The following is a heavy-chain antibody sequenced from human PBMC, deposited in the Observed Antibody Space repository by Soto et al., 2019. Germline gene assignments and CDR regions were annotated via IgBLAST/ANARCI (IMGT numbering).Heavy chain of an antibody. J-gene: IGHJ4*02. CDR3: ARGIFGSGTANDY. Sequence: EVQLVESGGGLVQPGGSLRLYCAASGFTFSGSWMHWVRQAPGKGLVWVSRINGDGSGTSYADFVKGRFTISRDDAKNTLFRQMNGLRAEDTAVYYCARGIFGSGTANDYWGQGTLVTVSS. CDR2: INGDGSGT. D-gene: IGHD3-10*01. CDR1: GFTFSGSW. V-gene: IGHV3-74*01.